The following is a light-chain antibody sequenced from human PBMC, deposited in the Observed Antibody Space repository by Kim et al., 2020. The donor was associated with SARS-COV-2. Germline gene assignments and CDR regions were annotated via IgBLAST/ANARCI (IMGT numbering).Light chain of an antibody. V-gene: IGLV2-23*02. CDR1: SSEVGTYDL. CDR3: CSYAGSSTVV. Sequence: GQSITISCTGTSSEVGTYDLVSWYQHHPGKAPKLMIYEVSKRPSGVSNRFSGSTSGNTASLTISGLQAEDEADYYCCSYAGSSTVVFGTGTKVTVL. CDR2: EVS. J-gene: IGLJ1*01.